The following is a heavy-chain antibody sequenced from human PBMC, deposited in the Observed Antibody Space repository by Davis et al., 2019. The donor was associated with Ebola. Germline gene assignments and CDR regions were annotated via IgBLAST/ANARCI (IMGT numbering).Heavy chain of an antibody. V-gene: IGHV3-21*06. J-gene: IGHJ4*02. D-gene: IGHD7-27*01. CDR1: GFTFSSYA. CDR3: AREGYGDVIGD. CDR2: VRGSSRYI. Sequence: GGSLRLSCAASGFTFSSYALHWVRQAPGKGLEWVSAVRGSSRYIHYADSVKGRFSISRDNAKNSLYLQMNSLRAEDTAVYYCAREGYGDVIGDWGQGTLVTVSS.